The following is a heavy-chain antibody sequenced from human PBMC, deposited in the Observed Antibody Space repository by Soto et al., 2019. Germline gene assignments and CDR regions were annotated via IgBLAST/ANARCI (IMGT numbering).Heavy chain of an antibody. Sequence: PGESLKISCQGSGYNFISYWIHWVRQTPGKGLEWMGKIDPTDSHTKYSPSFQGHVTFSVDKFTNTAYLQWNSLKASDTAMYYCAGGLVRIAVAGTDSDYWGQGTLVTVSS. D-gene: IGHD6-19*01. J-gene: IGHJ4*02. CDR2: IDPTDSHT. V-gene: IGHV5-10-1*01. CDR3: AGGLVRIAVAGTDSDY. CDR1: GYNFISYW.